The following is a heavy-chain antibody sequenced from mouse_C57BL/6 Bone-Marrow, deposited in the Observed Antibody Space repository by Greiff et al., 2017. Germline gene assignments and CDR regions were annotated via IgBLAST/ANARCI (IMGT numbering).Heavy chain of an antibody. V-gene: IGHV3-6*01. D-gene: IGHD2-4*01. CDR1: GYSITSGYY. Sequence: EVHLVESGPGLVKPSQSLSLTCSVTGYSITSGYYWNWIRQFPGNKLEWMGYISYDGSNNYNPSLKNRISITRDTSKNQLFLQLNSVTTEDTATYYCAREITADYYAMDYWGQGTSVTVSS. J-gene: IGHJ4*01. CDR3: AREITADYYAMDY. CDR2: ISYDGSN.